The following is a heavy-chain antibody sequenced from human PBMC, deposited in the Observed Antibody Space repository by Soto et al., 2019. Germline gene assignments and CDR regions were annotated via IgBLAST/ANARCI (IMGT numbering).Heavy chain of an antibody. CDR2: FDPEDGET. CDR3: ATGSIAAPTVNYYYYYYMDV. CDR1: GYTLTELS. V-gene: IGHV1-24*01. Sequence: ASVKVSCKVSGYTLTELSMHWVRQAPGKGLEWMGGFDPEDGETIYAQKFQGRVTMTEDTSTDTAYMELSSLRSEDTAVYYCATGSIAAPTVNYYYYYYMDVWGKGTTVTVSS. J-gene: IGHJ6*03. D-gene: IGHD6-13*01.